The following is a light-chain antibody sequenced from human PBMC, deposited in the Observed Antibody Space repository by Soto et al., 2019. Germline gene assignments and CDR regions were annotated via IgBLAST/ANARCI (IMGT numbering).Light chain of an antibody. Sequence: EIVLTQSPATLSLSPGERATLSCRASQSVSSYLAWYQQKPGQAPRLLIYDASNRATGIPARFSGSGSGTDFTLTISSLGPEDFAVYYCQQRSNWPPENTFGQGTKLEIK. V-gene: IGKV3-11*01. J-gene: IGKJ2*01. CDR3: QQRSNWPPENT. CDR2: DAS. CDR1: QSVSSY.